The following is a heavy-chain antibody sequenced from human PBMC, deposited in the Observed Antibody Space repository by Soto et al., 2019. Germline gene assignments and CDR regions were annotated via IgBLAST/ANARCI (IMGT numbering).Heavy chain of an antibody. D-gene: IGHD7-27*01. CDR3: ARLRTSPLGFPYYYYGMDV. J-gene: IGHJ6*02. CDR2: IYYSGST. V-gene: IGHV4-39*01. CDR1: GGSISSSSYY. Sequence: SETLSLTCTVSGGSISSSSYYWGWIRQPPGKGLEWIGSIYYSGSTYYNPSLKSRVTISVDTSKNQFSLKLSSVTAADTAVYYCARLRTSPLGFPYYYYGMDVWGQGTTVTVSS.